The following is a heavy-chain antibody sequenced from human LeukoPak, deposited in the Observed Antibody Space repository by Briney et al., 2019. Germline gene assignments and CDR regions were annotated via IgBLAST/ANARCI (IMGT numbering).Heavy chain of an antibody. CDR3: ARGTRIAVAPGWFDP. V-gene: IGHV1-2*02. CDR1: GYTFTGYY. CDR2: INPDSGGT. J-gene: IGHJ5*02. D-gene: IGHD6-19*01. Sequence: ASVKVSCKASGYTFTGYYMHWVRQAPGQGLEWMGWINPDSGGTNYAQKFQGRVTMTRDTSISTAYMELSRLRSDDTAVYYCARGTRIAVAPGWFDPWGQGTLVTVSS.